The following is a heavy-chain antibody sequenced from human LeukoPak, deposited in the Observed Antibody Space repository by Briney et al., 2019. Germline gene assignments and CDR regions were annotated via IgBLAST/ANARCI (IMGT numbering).Heavy chain of an antibody. D-gene: IGHD6-13*01. CDR1: GASMRSETHY. CDR2: IYYTAGA. V-gene: IGHV4-31*03. CDR3: ARGSTRSSWYTDY. Sequence: SQTLSLTCNVSGASMRSETHYWSWLRQHPGKGPEWIAYIYYTAGAYYNPSLESRVSISLDASENQFSLKLSSVTAADTAVYYCARGSTRSSWYTDYWGQGTLVTVSS. J-gene: IGHJ4*02.